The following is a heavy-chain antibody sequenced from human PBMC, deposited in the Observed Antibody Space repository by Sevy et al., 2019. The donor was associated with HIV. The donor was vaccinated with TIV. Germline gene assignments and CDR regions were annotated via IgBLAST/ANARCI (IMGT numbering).Heavy chain of an antibody. V-gene: IGHV3-11*01. CDR3: ARDMGAVTYYYYGMDV. Sequence: GGSLRLSCAASGFTFSDYYMCWIRQAPGKGLEWVSFISSTGSTIYYADSVKGRFTISRDNAQNSLYLQMNSLRGEDTAVYYCARDMGAVTYYYYGMDVWGQGTTVTVSS. CDR1: GFTFSDYY. D-gene: IGHD1-26*01. J-gene: IGHJ6*02. CDR2: ISSTGSTI.